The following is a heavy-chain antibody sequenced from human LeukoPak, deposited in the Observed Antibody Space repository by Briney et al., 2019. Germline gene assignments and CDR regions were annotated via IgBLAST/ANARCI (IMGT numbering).Heavy chain of an antibody. Sequence: SETLSLTCTVSGGSISSYYWSWIRQPAGKGLEWIGRIYTSGSTNYNPSLKSRVTMSVDTSKNQFSLKLSSVTAADTAVYYCARRGISYYYGSGSWLESHFDYWGQGTLVTVSS. V-gene: IGHV4-4*07. D-gene: IGHD3-10*01. CDR2: IYTSGST. CDR3: ARRGISYYYGSGSWLESHFDY. J-gene: IGHJ4*02. CDR1: GGSISSYY.